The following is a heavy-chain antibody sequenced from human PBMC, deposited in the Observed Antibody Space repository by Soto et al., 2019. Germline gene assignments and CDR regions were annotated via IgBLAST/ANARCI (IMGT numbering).Heavy chain of an antibody. J-gene: IGHJ4*02. CDR2: IYYSGST. D-gene: IGHD5-18*01. CDR3: ARQGPRYRYGYYFDY. V-gene: IGHV4-39*01. CDR1: GGSISSSSYY. Sequence: QLQLQESGPGLVKPSETLSLTCTVSGGSISSSSYYWGWIRQPPGKGLEWIGSIYYSGSTYYNPSLKIRVTIPVDTSKNQFSLKLSSVTAADTAVYYCARQGPRYRYGYYFDYWGQGTLVTVSS.